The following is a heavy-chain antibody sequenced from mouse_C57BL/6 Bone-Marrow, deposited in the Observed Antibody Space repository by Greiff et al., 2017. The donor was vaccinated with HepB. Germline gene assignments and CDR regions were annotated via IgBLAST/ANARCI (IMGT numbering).Heavy chain of an antibody. J-gene: IGHJ2*01. CDR3: ARGGHYGTYYFDY. CDR1: GFTFSDYG. D-gene: IGHD1-1*02. CDR2: ISSGSSTI. V-gene: IGHV5-17*01. Sequence: EVKLMESGGGLVKPGGSLKLSCAASGFTFSDYGMHWVRQAPEKGLEWVAYISSGSSTIYYADTVKGRFTISRDNAKNTLFLQMTSLRSEDTAMYYCARGGHYGTYYFDYWGQGTTLTVSS.